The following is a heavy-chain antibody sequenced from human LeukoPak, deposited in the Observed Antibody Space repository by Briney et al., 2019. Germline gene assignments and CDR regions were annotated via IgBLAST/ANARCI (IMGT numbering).Heavy chain of an antibody. CDR3: ARHGNGWSFDY. Sequence: PSETLSLTCKVSGGSFSTYYWSWFRQPPGKGLEWIGYIYNSGSTTYNPSLKSRVTISVDTSKNQFSLKLTSVTATDTAVYYCARHGNGWSFDYWGQGALVTVSS. CDR1: GGSFSTYY. J-gene: IGHJ4*02. V-gene: IGHV4-59*01. D-gene: IGHD6-19*01. CDR2: IYNSGST.